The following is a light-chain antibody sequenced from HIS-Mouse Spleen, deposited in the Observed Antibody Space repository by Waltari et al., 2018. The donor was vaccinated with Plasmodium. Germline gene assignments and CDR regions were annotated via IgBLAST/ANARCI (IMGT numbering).Light chain of an antibody. CDR3: QQYNNWSFT. CDR1: QSASRH. J-gene: IGKJ3*01. V-gene: IGKV3-15*01. CDR2: GAS. Sequence: EIVMTQSPATLSVSPGERANLSCRANQSASRHLAWYQQKPGQAPRLLIYGASTSATGIPARFSGSGSGTEFTLTISSLQSEDFAVYYCQQYNNWSFTFGPGTKVDIK.